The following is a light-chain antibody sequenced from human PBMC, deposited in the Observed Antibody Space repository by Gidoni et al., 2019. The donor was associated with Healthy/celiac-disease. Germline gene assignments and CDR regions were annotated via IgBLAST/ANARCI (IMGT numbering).Light chain of an antibody. J-gene: IGKJ2*01. CDR1: QSISSSN. Sequence: EIVVTQSPGTLSLSPGERATLSCRASQSISSSNLAWYQQKPGQAPRLLLYGASSRATGIPDRFSGSGSGTDFTLTISRLEPEDSAVYYCQQYGSSPLYTFGQGTKLEIK. CDR3: QQYGSSPLYT. CDR2: GAS. V-gene: IGKV3-20*01.